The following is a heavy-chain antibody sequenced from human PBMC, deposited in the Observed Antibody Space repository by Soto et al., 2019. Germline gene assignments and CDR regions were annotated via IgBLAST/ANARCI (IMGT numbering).Heavy chain of an antibody. J-gene: IGHJ6*03. CDR3: ARKNYDVLYYYYMDV. V-gene: IGHV1-8*01. CDR1: GYTFTSYD. D-gene: IGHD1-7*01. CDR2: MNPNSGNT. Sequence: ASVKVSCKASGYTFTSYDINWVRQATGQGLEWMGWMNPNSGNTGYAQKFQGRVTMTRNTSISTAYMELSSLRSEDTAVYYCARKNYDVLYYYYMDVCGKGTTVTVSS.